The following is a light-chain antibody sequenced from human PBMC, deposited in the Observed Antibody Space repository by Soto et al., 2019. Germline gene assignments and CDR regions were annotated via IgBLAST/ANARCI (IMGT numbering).Light chain of an antibody. CDR1: QSISSW. J-gene: IGKJ1*01. V-gene: IGKV1-5*01. CDR2: DAS. CDR3: QQYNSYSWT. Sequence: DIQMTQSPSTLSASVGDRVTITCRASQSISSWLAWYPQKPGKAPTLLIYDASSLESGVPSRFSGSRSGTEFTLTISSLQPDDFATYYCQQYNSYSWTFGQGTKVDI.